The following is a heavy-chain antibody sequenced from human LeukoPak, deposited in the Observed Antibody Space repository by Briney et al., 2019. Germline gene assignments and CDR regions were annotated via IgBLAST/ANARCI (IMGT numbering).Heavy chain of an antibody. Sequence: GGSLRLSCAASGYIFSNFGINWVRQAPGKGLEWISHISSTSATIHYADSVKGRFTISRDNAKNSVFLQMNSLRDEDTAVYYCLRGYSYGSDAFDFWGQGTMVTVS. V-gene: IGHV3-48*02. CDR2: ISSTSATI. CDR3: LRGYSYGSDAFDF. CDR1: GYIFSNFG. D-gene: IGHD5-18*01. J-gene: IGHJ3*01.